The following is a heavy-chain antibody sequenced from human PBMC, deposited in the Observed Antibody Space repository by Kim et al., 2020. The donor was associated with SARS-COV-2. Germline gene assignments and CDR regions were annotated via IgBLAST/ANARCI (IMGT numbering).Heavy chain of an antibody. D-gene: IGHD5-12*01. CDR3: ASGNGYTWWFDP. CDR1: DGSFTDYY. Sequence: SETLSLTCAVSDGSFTDYYWTWIRQTPGTGLEWIGETHHSGRTNYNPSLKSRVTISVETSKSQFSLTVNSVTAADTAVYYCASGNGYTWWFDPWGQGTLVTVSS. V-gene: IGHV4-34*01. J-gene: IGHJ5*02. CDR2: THHSGRT.